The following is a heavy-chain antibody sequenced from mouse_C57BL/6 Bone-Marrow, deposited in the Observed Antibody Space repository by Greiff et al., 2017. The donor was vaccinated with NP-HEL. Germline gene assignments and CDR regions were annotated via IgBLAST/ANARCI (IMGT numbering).Heavy chain of an antibody. V-gene: IGHV3-1*01. Sequence: DVQLQESGPGMVKPSQSLSLTCTVTGYSITSGYDWHWIRHFPGNKLEWMGYISYSGSTNYNPSLKSRISITHDTSKNHFFLKLNSVTTEDTATYYCASGLLSTWFAYWGQGTLVTVSA. J-gene: IGHJ3*01. CDR1: GYSITSGYD. CDR2: ISYSGST. CDR3: ASGLLSTWFAY.